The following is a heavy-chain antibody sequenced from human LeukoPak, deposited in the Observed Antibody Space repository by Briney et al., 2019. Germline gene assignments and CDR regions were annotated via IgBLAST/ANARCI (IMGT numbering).Heavy chain of an antibody. V-gene: IGHV4-34*01. CDR2: IIHSGST. Sequence: SETLSLTCGVYGGSFSGYYWTWIRQSPGMGLEWIGEIIHSGSTNYNPSLTSRVTISVGTSKNQFSLELSSVTAADTAVYYCARGILVTVYAAFDYWGQGTLVTVSS. CDR1: GGSFSGYY. CDR3: ARGILVTVYAAFDY. J-gene: IGHJ4*02. D-gene: IGHD2-8*01.